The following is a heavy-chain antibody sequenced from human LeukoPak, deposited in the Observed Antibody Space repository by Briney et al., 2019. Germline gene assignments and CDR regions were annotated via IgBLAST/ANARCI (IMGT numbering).Heavy chain of an antibody. CDR2: MNPNSGNT. V-gene: IGHV1-8*01. Sequence: ASVKVSCXASGYTFTSYDINWVRLATGQGLEWMGWMNPNSGNTGYAQKFQGRVTMTRNTSISTAYMELSSLRSEDTAVYYCARGNPGGYYYYMDVWGKGTTVTVSS. J-gene: IGHJ6*03. CDR1: GYTFTSYD. CDR3: ARGNPGGYYYYMDV. D-gene: IGHD1-14*01.